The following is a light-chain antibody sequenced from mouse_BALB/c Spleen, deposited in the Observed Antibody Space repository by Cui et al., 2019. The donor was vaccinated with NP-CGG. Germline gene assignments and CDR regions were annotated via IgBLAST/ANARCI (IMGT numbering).Light chain of an antibody. Sequence: QALVTQESALTTSPGETVTLTCRSSTGAVTTSNYANWVQEKPDHLFTGLIGGTNNRAPGVPARFSGSLIGDKAALTITGAQIQDEAIYFCALWYSNHWVFGGGTKLTVL. CDR1: TGAVTTSNY. CDR3: ALWYSNHWV. J-gene: IGLJ1*01. V-gene: IGLV1*01. CDR2: GTN.